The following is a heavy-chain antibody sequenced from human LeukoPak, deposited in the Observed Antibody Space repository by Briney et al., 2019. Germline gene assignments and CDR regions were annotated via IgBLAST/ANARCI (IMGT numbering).Heavy chain of an antibody. D-gene: IGHD3/OR15-3a*01. CDR1: GYTFTGYY. CDR2: ITGVTGDT. V-gene: IGHV1-3*01. CDR3: ASGQSGYFDY. J-gene: IGHJ4*02. Sequence: GASVKVSCKASGYTFTGYYMHWVRQAPGQRLEWMGWITGVTGDTKYSQRFQGRVTITRDTSASTAYMELSSLRSEDTAVYYCASGQSGYFDYWGQGTLVTVSS.